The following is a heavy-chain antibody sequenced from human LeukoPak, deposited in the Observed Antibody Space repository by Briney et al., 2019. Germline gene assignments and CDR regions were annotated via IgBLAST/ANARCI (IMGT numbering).Heavy chain of an antibody. CDR2: IDPNSGGT. Sequence: ASVKVSCEASGYTFTGYLMHWVRQAPGQGLEWMGWIDPNSGGTNYAQKFQGRVTMTRDTSINTAFMELSRLRSDDSAVYYCASAAVYGDPTNPYFDYWGQGTLVTVSS. V-gene: IGHV1-2*02. J-gene: IGHJ4*02. CDR1: GYTFTGYL. D-gene: IGHD4-17*01. CDR3: ASAAVYGDPTNPYFDY.